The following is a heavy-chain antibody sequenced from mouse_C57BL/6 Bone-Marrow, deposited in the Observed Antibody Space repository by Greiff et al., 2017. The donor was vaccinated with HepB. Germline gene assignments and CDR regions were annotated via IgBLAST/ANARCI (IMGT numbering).Heavy chain of an antibody. CDR2: IWTGGGT. D-gene: IGHD1-1*01. Sequence: QVQLQQSGPGLVAPSQSLSITCTVSGFSLTSYAISWVRQPPGKGLEWLGVIWTGGGTNYNSALKSGLSISKDNSKSQVFLKMNSLQTDDTARYYCARHYGSSVRYYFDYWGQGTTLTVSS. CDR3: ARHYGSSVRYYFDY. J-gene: IGHJ2*01. CDR1: GFSLTSYA. V-gene: IGHV2-9-1*01.